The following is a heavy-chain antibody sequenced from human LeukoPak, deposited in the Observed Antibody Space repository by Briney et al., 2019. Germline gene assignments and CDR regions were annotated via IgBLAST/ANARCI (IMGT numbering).Heavy chain of an antibody. CDR2: IKQDGSET. CDR1: GFTFSNYW. Sequence: GGSLRLSCAASGFTFSNYWMIWVRQDPGKGLEWVANIKQDGSETYYVVSVRGRFSISRDDARNSVYLQMNSLRAEDTAVYYCANALGAHYFDYWGQGTLVTVSS. D-gene: IGHD1-26*01. V-gene: IGHV3-7*05. CDR3: ANALGAHYFDY. J-gene: IGHJ4*02.